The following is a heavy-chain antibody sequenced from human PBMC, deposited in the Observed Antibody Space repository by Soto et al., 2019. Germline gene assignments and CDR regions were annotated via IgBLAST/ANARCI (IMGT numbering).Heavy chain of an antibody. CDR1: GGSISSGGYY. CDR2: IYYSGST. CDR3: ARGSSTYSGYDWYNWFDP. Sequence: PSETLSLTCTVSGGSISSGGYYWSWIRQHPGKGLEWIGYIYYSGSTYYNPSLKSRVTISVDTSKNQFSLKLSSVTAADTAVYYCARGSSTYSGYDWYNWFDPWGPGTLVTVSS. V-gene: IGHV4-31*03. J-gene: IGHJ5*02. D-gene: IGHD5-12*01.